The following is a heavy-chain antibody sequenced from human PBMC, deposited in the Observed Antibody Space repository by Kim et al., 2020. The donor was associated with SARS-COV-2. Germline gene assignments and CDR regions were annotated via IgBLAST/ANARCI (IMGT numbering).Heavy chain of an antibody. CDR2: ITGSGDKT. D-gene: IGHD3-10*01. J-gene: IGHJ4*02. Sequence: GGSLRLSCAASGLTFSTYAMNWVRKAPGRGLEWVAVITGSGDKTYYGDSVKGRFTISRDNSKMTVNLQKNSLRDEDTAIYYCAKGHIGSGSLFYFDKWGQGTLVTVSS. V-gene: IGHV3-23*01. CDR3: AKGHIGSGSLFYFDK. CDR1: GLTFSTYA.